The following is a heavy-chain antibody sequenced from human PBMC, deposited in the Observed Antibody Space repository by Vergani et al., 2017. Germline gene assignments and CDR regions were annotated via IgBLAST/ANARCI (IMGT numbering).Heavy chain of an antibody. CDR2: IIPIFGTA. J-gene: IGHJ4*02. CDR3: ARDQDDSSGYSY. V-gene: IGHV1-69*14. CDR1: GGTFSSYA. D-gene: IGHD3-22*01. Sequence: QVQLVQSGAEVRKPGSSVKVSCKASGGTFSSYAISWVRQAPGQGLEWMGRIIPIFGTANYAQKLQGRVTITADKSTSTAYMDLSSLRSEDTAMYYCARDQDDSSGYSYWGQGTLVTVSS.